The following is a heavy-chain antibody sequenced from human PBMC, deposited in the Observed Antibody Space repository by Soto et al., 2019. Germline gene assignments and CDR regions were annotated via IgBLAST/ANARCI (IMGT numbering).Heavy chain of an antibody. J-gene: IGHJ4*02. Sequence: SVKVSCKASGGTFSSYAINWVRQAPGQGLEWMGGIIPMFGTANYAQKFQGRVTITADESTNTGYMELRSLISEDTAVYYCARDGTLYDSSGYYYLYWGQGTLVTVSS. D-gene: IGHD3-22*01. CDR1: GGTFSSYA. CDR2: IIPMFGTA. CDR3: ARDGTLYDSSGYYYLY. V-gene: IGHV1-69*13.